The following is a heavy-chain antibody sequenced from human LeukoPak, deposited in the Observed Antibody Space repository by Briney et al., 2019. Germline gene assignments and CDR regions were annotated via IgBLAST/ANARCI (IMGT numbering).Heavy chain of an antibody. D-gene: IGHD3-3*01. CDR3: ARGREHYDFWSGYPYGMDV. J-gene: IGHJ6*02. CDR1: GVSISSGSYY. V-gene: IGHV4-61*02. Sequence: SQTLSLTCTASGVSISSGSYYWSWIRQPAGKGLEWIGRIYTSGSTNYNPSLKSRVTISVDTSKNQFSLKLSSVTAADTAVYYCARGREHYDFWSGYPYGMDVWGQGTTVTVSS. CDR2: IYTSGST.